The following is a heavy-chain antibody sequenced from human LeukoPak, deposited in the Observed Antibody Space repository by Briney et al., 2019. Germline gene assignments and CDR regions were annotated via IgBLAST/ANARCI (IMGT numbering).Heavy chain of an antibody. Sequence: GASVKVSCKASGYTFTSYAMNWVRQAPGQGLEWMGRINTNTGNPTYAQGFTGRFVFSLDTSVSTAYLQISSLKAEDTAVYYCAVSVMNGGDCFDYWGQGTLVTVSS. D-gene: IGHD2-21*01. CDR2: INTNTGNP. J-gene: IGHJ4*02. CDR3: AVSVMNGGDCFDY. CDR1: GYTFTSYA. V-gene: IGHV7-4-1*02.